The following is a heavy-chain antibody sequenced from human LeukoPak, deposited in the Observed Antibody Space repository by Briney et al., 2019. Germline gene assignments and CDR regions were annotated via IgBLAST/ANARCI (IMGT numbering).Heavy chain of an antibody. V-gene: IGHV4-59*01. CDR1: GGSISSYH. Sequence: SETLSLTCAVSGGSISSYHWSWIRQPPGKGLEWIGNMYYSGSTNYNPSLRSRVTISVDTSKNQFSLKLSSVTAADTAVYYCARLRNYYDRSGYKQLWFDPWGQGTLVTVSS. CDR3: ARLRNYYDRSGYKQLWFDP. J-gene: IGHJ5*02. CDR2: MYYSGST. D-gene: IGHD3-22*01.